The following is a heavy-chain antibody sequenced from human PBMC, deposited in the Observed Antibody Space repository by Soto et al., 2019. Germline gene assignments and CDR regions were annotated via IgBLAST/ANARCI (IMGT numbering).Heavy chain of an antibody. J-gene: IGHJ5*02. V-gene: IGHV1-18*01. CDR1: GYRFTNHG. Sequence: GASVKVSCKASGYRFTNHGISWVRQAPGQGLEWMGWISGNDGNTNYAQKLQGRVTMTTDTSTSTAYMELRGLRSDDTAVYYCARDRYYYGSGSYYISWFDPWGQGTLVTVSS. CDR2: ISGNDGNT. CDR3: ARDRYYYGSGSYYISWFDP. D-gene: IGHD3-10*01.